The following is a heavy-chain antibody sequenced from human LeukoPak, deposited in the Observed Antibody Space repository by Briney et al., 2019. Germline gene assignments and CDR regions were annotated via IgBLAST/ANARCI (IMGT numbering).Heavy chain of an antibody. J-gene: IGHJ4*02. CDR1: GFTFSSYA. Sequence: PGGSLRLSCAASGFTFSSYAMHWVRQAPGKGLEWVAVISYDGSNKYYADSVKGRFTISRDNSKNTLYLQMNSLRAEDTAVYYCARNSRRVSPLIDYWGQGTLVTVSS. V-gene: IGHV3-30-3*01. D-gene: IGHD3-10*01. CDR2: ISYDGSNK. CDR3: ARNSRRVSPLIDY.